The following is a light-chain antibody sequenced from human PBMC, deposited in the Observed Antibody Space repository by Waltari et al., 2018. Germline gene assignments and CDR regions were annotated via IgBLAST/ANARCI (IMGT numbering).Light chain of an antibody. CDR2: GES. V-gene: IGKV3-15*01. CDR1: PSVRNN. Sequence: EIVMTQSPATMSVSPGERATLSCRASPSVRNNLVCYQQKPGQAPRPPIYGESTRVTGIPARFSGSGSGTEFTLTISSLQSEDFAVYYCQQYNNWPPWTFGQGTKVEIK. J-gene: IGKJ1*01. CDR3: QQYNNWPPWT.